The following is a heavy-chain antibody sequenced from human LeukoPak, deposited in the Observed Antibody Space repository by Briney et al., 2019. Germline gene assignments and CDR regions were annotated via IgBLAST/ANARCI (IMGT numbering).Heavy chain of an antibody. D-gene: IGHD3-22*01. V-gene: IGHV3-33*01. J-gene: IGHJ3*02. CDR3: ARYDSSGYFRHAFDI. Sequence: GGSLRLSCAVSGFSFSSYGMHWVRQAPGKGLEWVAVIWYDGSNENYADSVKGRFTISRDNSKNTLYLQMNSLRAEDTAVYYCARYDSSGYFRHAFDIWGQGTMVTVSS. CDR1: GFSFSSYG. CDR2: IWYDGSNE.